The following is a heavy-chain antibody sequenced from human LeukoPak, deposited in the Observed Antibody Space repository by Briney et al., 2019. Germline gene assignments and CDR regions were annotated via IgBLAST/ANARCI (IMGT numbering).Heavy chain of an antibody. Sequence: PGGSLRLSCAASGFTFSSYAMHWVRLAPGKGLEWVAVISYDGSNKYYADSVKGRFTISRDNSKNTLYLQMNSLRAEDTAVYYCARHYYYDSSGYPTQGAFDIWGQGTMVTVSS. CDR2: ISYDGSNK. J-gene: IGHJ3*02. V-gene: IGHV3-30*04. D-gene: IGHD3-22*01. CDR3: ARHYYYDSSGYPTQGAFDI. CDR1: GFTFSSYA.